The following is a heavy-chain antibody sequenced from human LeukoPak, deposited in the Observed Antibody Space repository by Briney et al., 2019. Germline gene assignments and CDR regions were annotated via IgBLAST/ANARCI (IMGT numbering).Heavy chain of an antibody. CDR1: GYTFTSCA. D-gene: IGHD4-17*01. CDR2: INAGNGNT. V-gene: IGHV1-3*01. J-gene: IGHJ6*02. Sequence: ASVKVSCKASGYTFTSCAMHWVRQAPGQRLEWMGWINAGNGNTKYSQKFQGRVTIARDTSASTAYMELSSLRSEDTAVYYCARGGDYGDYGGNYYYYGMDVWGQGTTVTVSS. CDR3: ARGGDYGDYGGNYYYYGMDV.